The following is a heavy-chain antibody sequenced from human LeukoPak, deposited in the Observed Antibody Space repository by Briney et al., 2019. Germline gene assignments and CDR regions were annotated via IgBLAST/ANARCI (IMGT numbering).Heavy chain of an antibody. Sequence: GGSLRLSCAASGFTFSSYAMSWVRQAPGKGLEWVSAISGSGGSTYYADSVKGRFTISRDNSKNTLYLQMNSLRAEDTAVYYCAKAQLEPMGCYGMDVWGQGTTVTVSS. CDR3: AKAQLEPMGCYGMDV. CDR2: ISGSGGST. D-gene: IGHD1-1*01. V-gene: IGHV3-23*01. CDR1: GFTFSSYA. J-gene: IGHJ6*02.